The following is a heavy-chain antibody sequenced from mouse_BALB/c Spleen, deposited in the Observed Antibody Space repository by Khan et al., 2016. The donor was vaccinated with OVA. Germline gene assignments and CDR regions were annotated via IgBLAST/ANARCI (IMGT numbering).Heavy chain of an antibody. CDR2: IWGDGST. J-gene: IGHJ4*01. V-gene: IGHV2-3*01. CDR3: AKFTPDYYSMDY. CDR1: GFSLTSYG. D-gene: IGHD1-1*01. Sequence: QVRLQQSGPGLVAPSQSLSITCTVSGFSLTSYGVSWVRQPPGKRLEWLGVIWGDGSTNYHSALISRLIISKDNSKRQVFLKLNSLQTDDTATYYCAKFTPDYYSMDYWGQGTSVTVSS.